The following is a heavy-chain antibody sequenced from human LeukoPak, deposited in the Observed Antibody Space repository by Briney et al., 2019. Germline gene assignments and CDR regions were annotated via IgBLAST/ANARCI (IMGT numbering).Heavy chain of an antibody. CDR2: IKTKSDGGTT. J-gene: IGHJ5*02. D-gene: IGHD2-2*01. CDR1: GFTFSNAW. V-gene: IGHV3-15*01. Sequence: GGSLRLSCAASGFTFSNAWMSWVRQAPGKGLEWIGRIKTKSDGGTTDYAAPVKGRFTISRDDSKNTLYLQMNSLKTEDTAVYYCTTEVRVVVVPAEKERFDPWGQGTLVTVSS. CDR3: TTEVRVVVVPAEKERFDP.